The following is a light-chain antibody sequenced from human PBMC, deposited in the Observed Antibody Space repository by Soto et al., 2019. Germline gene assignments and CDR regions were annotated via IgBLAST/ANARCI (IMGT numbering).Light chain of an antibody. CDR1: SSNIGAGHD. CDR3: LSYDSDMRNPRDV. CDR2: GDS. Sequence: QSVLTQPPSVSGAPGQRVTISCTGSSSNIGAGHDVPWYQQLPGTAPKLLIYGDSNRPSGVPDRFSGSKSGASASLAITGIQAEDEAEYHCLSYDSDMRNPRDVFGTGTKLTVL. V-gene: IGLV1-40*01. J-gene: IGLJ1*01.